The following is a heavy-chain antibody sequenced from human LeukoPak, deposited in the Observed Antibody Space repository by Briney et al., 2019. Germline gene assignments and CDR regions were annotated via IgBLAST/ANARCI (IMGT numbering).Heavy chain of an antibody. D-gene: IGHD3-3*01. Sequence: GSLRLSCAASGFTFSSYSMNWIRQPPGKGLEWIGEINHSGSTNYNPSLKSRVTISVDTSKNQFSLKLSSVTAADTAVYYCARVKDYDFWSGYYRRNWFDPWGQGTLVTVSS. J-gene: IGHJ5*02. CDR2: INHSGST. CDR3: ARVKDYDFWSGYYRRNWFDP. V-gene: IGHV4-34*01. CDR1: GFTFSSYS.